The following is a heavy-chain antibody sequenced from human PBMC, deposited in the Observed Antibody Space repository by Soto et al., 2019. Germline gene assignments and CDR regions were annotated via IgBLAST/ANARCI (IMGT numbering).Heavy chain of an antibody. J-gene: IGHJ4*02. D-gene: IGHD3-22*01. Sequence: SETLSLTCTVSGASISSGGYYWSWIRQHPGKGLEWIGYIYYSGSTYYNPSLKSRVTISVDTSKNQFSLKLSSVTAADTAVYYCAGLGGFYEAFDNWGQGTLVTVAS. CDR3: AGLGGFYEAFDN. CDR1: GASISSGGYY. CDR2: IYYSGST. V-gene: IGHV4-31*03.